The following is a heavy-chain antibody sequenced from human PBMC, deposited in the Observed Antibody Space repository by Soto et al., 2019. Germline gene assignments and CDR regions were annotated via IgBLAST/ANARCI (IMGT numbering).Heavy chain of an antibody. CDR2: MNPNSGNT. CDR3: ARGYDRGSRLYYYYYYMDV. Sequence: ASVKVSCKASGYTFTSYDINWVRQATGQGLEWMGWMNPNSGNTGYAQKFQGRVTMTRNTSISTAYMELSSLRSEDTAVYYCARGYDRGSRLYYYYYYMDVWGKGTTVTVSS. D-gene: IGHD2-15*01. V-gene: IGHV1-8*01. J-gene: IGHJ6*03. CDR1: GYTFTSYD.